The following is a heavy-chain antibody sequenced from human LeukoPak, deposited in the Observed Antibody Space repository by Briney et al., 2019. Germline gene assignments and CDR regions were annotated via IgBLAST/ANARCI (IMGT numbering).Heavy chain of an antibody. CDR2: IYYSGST. Sequence: SETLSLTCTVSGGSISSSSYYWGWIRQPPGKGLEWIGSIYYSGSTYYNPSLRSRVTISVDTSKNQFSLKLSSVTAADTAVYYCARESDYYDSSGYQRGAFDIWGQGTMVTVSS. D-gene: IGHD3-22*01. CDR3: ARESDYYDSSGYQRGAFDI. V-gene: IGHV4-39*07. J-gene: IGHJ3*02. CDR1: GGSISSSSYY.